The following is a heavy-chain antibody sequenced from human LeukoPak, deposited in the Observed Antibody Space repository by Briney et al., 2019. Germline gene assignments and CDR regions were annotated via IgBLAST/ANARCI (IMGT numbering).Heavy chain of an antibody. CDR3: ARHLRGYFDY. CDR2: FYYTGST. CDR1: GGSLSGYY. J-gene: IGHJ4*02. Sequence: SETLSLTCAVSGGSLSGYYWSWIRRAPGKGLEWIGYFYYTGSTNSNPSVKSRVTMSGDTSENQVSLKLSSVTAADTALYNCARHLRGYFDYWGQGILVTVSS. D-gene: IGHD3-16*01. V-gene: IGHV4-59*08.